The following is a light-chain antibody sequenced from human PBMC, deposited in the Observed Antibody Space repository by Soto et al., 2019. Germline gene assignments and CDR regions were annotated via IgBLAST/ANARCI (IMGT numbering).Light chain of an antibody. V-gene: IGLV2-23*02. CDR1: TSDVAYYDL. Sequence: QSALTQPASVSGSPRQSITISCAGTTSDVAYYDLVSWYQQHPGRAPKLLIYEVDKRPSGISVRFSGSKSGATASLTISGLLSEVEAVYFCCTYAGHVPKFGGGTKLTVL. CDR3: CTYAGHVPK. CDR2: EVD. J-gene: IGLJ2*01.